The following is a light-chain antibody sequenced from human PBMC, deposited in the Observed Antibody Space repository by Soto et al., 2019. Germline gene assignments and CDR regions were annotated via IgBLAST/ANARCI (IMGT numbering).Light chain of an antibody. CDR2: KAS. CDR3: QHYNSYSEA. J-gene: IGKJ1*01. V-gene: IGKV1-5*03. Sequence: DIQMTQSPSTLSGSVGDRVTITCRARQTISSWLAWYQQNPGKAPKLMIYKASTLKSGVPSRFSGSGSGTEFTLTISSLQPDDVATYYCQHYNSYSEAFGQGTKVELK. CDR1: QTISSW.